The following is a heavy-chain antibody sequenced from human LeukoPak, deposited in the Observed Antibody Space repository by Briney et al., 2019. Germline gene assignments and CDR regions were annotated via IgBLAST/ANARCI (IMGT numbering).Heavy chain of an antibody. D-gene: IGHD6-6*01. CDR1: GYTFTSYY. V-gene: IGHV1-46*01. Sequence: VASVNVSCKASGYTFTSYYMHWVRQAPGQGLEWMGIINPSGGSTSYAQKFQGRVTITADESTSTAYMELSSLRSEDTAVYYCARGWSSSGGDYWGQGTLVTVSS. J-gene: IGHJ4*02. CDR2: INPSGGST. CDR3: ARGWSSSGGDY.